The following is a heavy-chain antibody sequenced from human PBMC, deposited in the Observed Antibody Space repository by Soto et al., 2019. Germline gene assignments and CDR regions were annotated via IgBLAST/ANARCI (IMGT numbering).Heavy chain of an antibody. CDR1: GYTFTSYA. Sequence: QVQLVQSGAEVKKPGASVKVSCKASGYTFTSYAMHWVRQAPGQRLEWMGWINAGNGNTKYSQKFQGRVTITRDTSASTAYMQLSSLRSEDTAVYYCARGGAVPAAPFDYWGQGTLVTVSS. CDR3: ARGGAVPAAPFDY. D-gene: IGHD2-2*01. V-gene: IGHV1-3*01. J-gene: IGHJ4*02. CDR2: INAGNGNT.